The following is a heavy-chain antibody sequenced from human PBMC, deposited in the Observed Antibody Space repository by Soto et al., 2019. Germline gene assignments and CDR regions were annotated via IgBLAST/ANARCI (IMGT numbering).Heavy chain of an antibody. CDR3: ASNKREMATIDY. Sequence: LSLTCAVYGGSFSGYYWSWIRQPPGKGLEWIGEINHSRSTNYNPSLKSRVTISVDTSKNQFSLKLSSVTAADTAVYYCASNKREMATIDYWGQGTLVTVSS. D-gene: IGHD5-12*01. CDR2: INHSRST. V-gene: IGHV4-34*01. CDR1: GGSFSGYY. J-gene: IGHJ4*02.